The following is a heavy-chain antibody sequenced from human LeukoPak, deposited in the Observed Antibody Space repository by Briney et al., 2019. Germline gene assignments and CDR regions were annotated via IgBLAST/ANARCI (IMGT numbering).Heavy chain of an antibody. Sequence: GGSLRLSCAASGFTFSSYAMNWVRQAPGMGLRWVSAISGSGGSTYYADSVKGRFTISRDNSKNTLYLQMNSLRAEDTAVYYCARQPQYYYDSGAYWNYWGQGTLVTVSS. J-gene: IGHJ4*02. CDR2: ISGSGGST. CDR1: GFTFSSYA. V-gene: IGHV3-23*01. D-gene: IGHD3-22*01. CDR3: ARQPQYYYDSGAYWNY.